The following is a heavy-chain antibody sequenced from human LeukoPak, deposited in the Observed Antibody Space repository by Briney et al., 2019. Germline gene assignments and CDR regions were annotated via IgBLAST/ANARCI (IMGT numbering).Heavy chain of an antibody. CDR1: GGTFSSYA. D-gene: IGHD6-6*01. J-gene: IGHJ4*02. V-gene: IGHV1-69*04. CDR3: AREYSSSLPNDY. CDR2: IIPILGIA. Sequence: ASVKVSCKASGGTFSSYAISWVRQAPGQGLEWMGRIIPILGIANYAQKFQGRVKITADKSTSTAYMELSSLRSEDTAVYYCAREYSSSLPNDYWGQGTLVTVSS.